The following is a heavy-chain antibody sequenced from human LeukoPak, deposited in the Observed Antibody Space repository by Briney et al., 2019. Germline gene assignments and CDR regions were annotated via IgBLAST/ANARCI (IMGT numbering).Heavy chain of an antibody. CDR2: IYPVDSDT. J-gene: IGHJ4*02. CDR1: GYSFTTYW. CDR3: ARGPTVGATFPDY. Sequence: AGEPLKISCKGSGYSFTTYWIGWVRQMPGKGLEWMGIIYPVDSDTRYSPSCQGQVTISADKSISAAYLQWSRLKASDTAMYYCARGPTVGATFPDYWGQGTLVTVSS. D-gene: IGHD1-26*01. V-gene: IGHV5-51*01.